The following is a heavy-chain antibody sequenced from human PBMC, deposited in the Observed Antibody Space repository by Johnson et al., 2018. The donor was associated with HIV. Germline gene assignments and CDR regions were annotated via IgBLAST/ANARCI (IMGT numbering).Heavy chain of an antibody. V-gene: IGHV3-74*02. CDR1: GFTFSSYT. CDR3: AKSISSSADDAFDI. CDR2: INSDGSST. Sequence: MMLVESGGGVVQPGRSLRLSCAASGFTFSSYTMSWVRQVPGKGLVWVARINSDGSSTSYADSVKGRFTISRNNSKNTLYLQMNSLRTEDTALYYCAKSISSSADDAFDIWGQGTMVTVSS. J-gene: IGHJ3*02. D-gene: IGHD6-13*01.